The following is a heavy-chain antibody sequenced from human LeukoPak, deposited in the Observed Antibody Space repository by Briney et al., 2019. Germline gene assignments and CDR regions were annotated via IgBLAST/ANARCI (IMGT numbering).Heavy chain of an antibody. Sequence: MPSETLSLTCTVSGGSISSSSYYWGWIRQPPGKGLEGIGSIYYSGSTYYNPSLKSRVTISVDTSKNQFSLKLSSVTAADTAVYYCARAPWGSYRYSYYFDYWGQGTLVTVSS. CDR1: GGSISSSSYY. CDR3: ARAPWGSYRYSYYFDY. CDR2: IYYSGST. J-gene: IGHJ4*02. V-gene: IGHV4-39*07. D-gene: IGHD3-16*02.